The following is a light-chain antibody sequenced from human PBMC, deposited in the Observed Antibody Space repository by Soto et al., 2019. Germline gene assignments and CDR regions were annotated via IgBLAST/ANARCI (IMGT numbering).Light chain of an antibody. CDR3: QQYNNWPS. V-gene: IGKV3-15*01. CDR2: GAS. Sequence: EIVMTQSPATLSVSPGERATLSCRASQSVSSNLAWYQQKPGQAPRLLIYGASARATGIPASFSGRGSGTEFTITISSLQSAYFSVYYCQQYNNWPSFGHGPKVEIK. CDR1: QSVSSN. J-gene: IGKJ1*01.